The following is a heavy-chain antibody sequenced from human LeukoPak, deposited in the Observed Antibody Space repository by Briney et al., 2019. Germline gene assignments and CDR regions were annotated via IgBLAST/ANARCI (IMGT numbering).Heavy chain of an antibody. D-gene: IGHD2-21*02. CDR2: INPNSGAT. V-gene: IGHV1-2*02. Sequence: AAVKVSCKTSGYTFTGYYMHWVRQAPGQGLEWMGWINPNSGATNYAQELQGRVTMTRDTSISTTYMELSSLTSDDTAVYYCGLVTSGNWWFDPWGQGTLVTVSS. J-gene: IGHJ5*02. CDR1: GYTFTGYY. CDR3: GLVTSGNWWFDP.